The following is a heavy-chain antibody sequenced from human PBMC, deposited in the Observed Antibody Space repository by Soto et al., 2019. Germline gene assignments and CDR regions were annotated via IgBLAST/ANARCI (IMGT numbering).Heavy chain of an antibody. CDR1: GFTFSSYS. V-gene: IGHV3-21*01. Sequence: GGSLRLSCAASGFTFSSYSMNWVRQAPGKGLEWVSSISSSSSYIYYADSVKGRFTISRDNAKNSLYLQMNSLRAEDTAVYYCARDPGAQQLVPDWFDPWGQGTLVTVSS. D-gene: IGHD6-13*01. J-gene: IGHJ5*02. CDR3: ARDPGAQQLVPDWFDP. CDR2: ISSSSSYI.